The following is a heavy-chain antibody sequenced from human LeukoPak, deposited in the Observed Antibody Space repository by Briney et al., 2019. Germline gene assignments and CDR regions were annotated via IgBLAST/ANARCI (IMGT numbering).Heavy chain of an antibody. CDR3: ARMRCGHTDNRCYNY. D-gene: IGHD2-2*02. V-gene: IGHV4-34*01. CDR2: IRSGYT. Sequence: SETLSLTCAVHGVSVGGYNWSWIRQSPGKGLEWIGEIRSGYTNYNPSLKTRVTISADTSENQLSLRLTSVTAADTAVYYCARMRCGHTDNRCYNYWGQGTLVTVSS. J-gene: IGHJ4*02. CDR1: GVSVGGYN.